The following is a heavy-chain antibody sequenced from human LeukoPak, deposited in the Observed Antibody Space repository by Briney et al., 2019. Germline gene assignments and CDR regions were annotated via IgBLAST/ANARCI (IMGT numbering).Heavy chain of an antibody. Sequence: ASVKVSCKAPGYTFTSYGISWVRQAPGQGLEWMGGIIPIFGTANYAQKFQGRVTITADESTSTAYMELSSLRSEDTAVYYCAIVQHGGGGYWGQGTLVTVSS. CDR1: GYTFTSYG. V-gene: IGHV1-69*13. CDR3: AIVQHGGGGY. CDR2: IIPIFGTA. J-gene: IGHJ4*02. D-gene: IGHD2-15*01.